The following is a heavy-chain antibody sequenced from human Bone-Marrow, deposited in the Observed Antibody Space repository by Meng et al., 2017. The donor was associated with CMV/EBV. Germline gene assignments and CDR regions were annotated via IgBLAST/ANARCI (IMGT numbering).Heavy chain of an antibody. V-gene: IGHV1-69*05. Sequence: SVKVSCKASGYTFSSYAISWVRQAPGQGLEWMGGIIPIFGTANYAQKFQGRVTITTDESTSTAYMELSSLRSEDTAVYYCASGLAVFWSGYYRRGYGMDVWGQGTTVTVSS. CDR1: GYTFSSYA. J-gene: IGHJ6*02. CDR3: ASGLAVFWSGYYRRGYGMDV. D-gene: IGHD3-3*01. CDR2: IIPIFGTA.